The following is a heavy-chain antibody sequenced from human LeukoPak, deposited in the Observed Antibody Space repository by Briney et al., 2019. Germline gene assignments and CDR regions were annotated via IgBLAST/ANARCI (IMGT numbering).Heavy chain of an antibody. D-gene: IGHD5-12*01. CDR3: AKCGNSGCHLIDY. CDR2: ISGRTGGT. J-gene: IGHJ4*02. V-gene: IGHV3-23*01. Sequence: QSGGSLRLSCAASGFTFNTNAMSWVGQAPGKGLEWVSAISGRTGGTYYADSVKGRFTISRDNSKSTLYLQMDSLRAEDTAVYYCAKCGNSGCHLIDYWGQGTLVTVSS. CDR1: GFTFNTNA.